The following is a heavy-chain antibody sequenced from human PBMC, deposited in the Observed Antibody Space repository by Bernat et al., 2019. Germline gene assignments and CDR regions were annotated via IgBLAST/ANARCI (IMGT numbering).Heavy chain of an antibody. Sequence: QVQLQESGPGLVNPSGTLSLTCVVSGDSISGNWWSWVRQPPGKGLEWIGEIHHSGATNYNPSLKSRVTISLDKSKNQFSLNLNSMTAADTAVYFCAREFYGEHDTDDLDIWGQGTMVTVS. D-gene: IGHD4-17*01. CDR2: IHHSGAT. CDR1: GDSISGNW. CDR3: AREFYGEHDTDDLDI. J-gene: IGHJ3*02. V-gene: IGHV4-4*02.